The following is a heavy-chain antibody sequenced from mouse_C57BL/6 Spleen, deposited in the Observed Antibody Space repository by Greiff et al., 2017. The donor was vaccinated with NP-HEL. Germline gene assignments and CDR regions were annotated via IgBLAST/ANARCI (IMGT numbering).Heavy chain of an antibody. CDR2: IHPNSGST. Sequence: VQLQQPGAELVKPGASVKLSCKASGYTFTSYWMHWVKQRPGQGLEWIGMIHPNSGSTNYNEKFKSKATLTVDKSSSTAYMQLSSLTSEDSAVYYCAEGDYGSSSWFAYWGQGTLVTVSA. J-gene: IGHJ3*01. V-gene: IGHV1-64*01. CDR1: GYTFTSYW. CDR3: AEGDYGSSSWFAY. D-gene: IGHD1-1*01.